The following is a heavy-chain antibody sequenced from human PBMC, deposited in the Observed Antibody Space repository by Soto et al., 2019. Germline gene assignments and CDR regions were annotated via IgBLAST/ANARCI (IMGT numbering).Heavy chain of an antibody. D-gene: IGHD6-19*01. CDR1: GFAVSSKY. CDR2: IYGGGTT. Sequence: EVQLVESGGGLIQPGGSLRLSCAASGFAVSSKYMTWVPQAPGKGLEWVSVIYGGGTTYYADSVKGRFTISRDTSKNTLYLQMNSLRAEDTAVYYCVQTTGWPGFDFWGQGTLVTVSS. V-gene: IGHV3-53*01. CDR3: VQTTGWPGFDF. J-gene: IGHJ4*02.